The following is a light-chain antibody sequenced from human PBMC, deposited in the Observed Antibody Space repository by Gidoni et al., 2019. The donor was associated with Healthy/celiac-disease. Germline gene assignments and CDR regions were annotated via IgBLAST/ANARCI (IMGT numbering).Light chain of an antibody. CDR3: QQSYSNPPT. CDR1: QSISSY. J-gene: IGKJ1*01. Sequence: DIQMTQSPSSLSASVGDRVTITCRASQSISSYLNWYQQKPGKAPKLLIYAASSLQSGVPSRFSGSGSGTDFTLTISSLQPEDFATYYCQQSYSNPPTFGRGTKVEIK. V-gene: IGKV1-39*01. CDR2: AAS.